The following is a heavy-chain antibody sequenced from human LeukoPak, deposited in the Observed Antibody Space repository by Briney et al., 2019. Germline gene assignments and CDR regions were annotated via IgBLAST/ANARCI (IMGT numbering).Heavy chain of an antibody. J-gene: IGHJ5*02. V-gene: IGHV5-51*01. CDR2: IYPGDSDT. CDR1: GYSLTSYW. CDR3: ARLVGLLSGQFWFDP. Sequence: GESLKISCKGSGYSLTSYWIGWVRQMPGKGLEWMGIIYPGDSDTRYSPSFQGQVTISADKSISTAYLQWSSLKASDTAMYYCARLVGLLSGQFWFDPWGQGTLVTVSS. D-gene: IGHD1-26*01.